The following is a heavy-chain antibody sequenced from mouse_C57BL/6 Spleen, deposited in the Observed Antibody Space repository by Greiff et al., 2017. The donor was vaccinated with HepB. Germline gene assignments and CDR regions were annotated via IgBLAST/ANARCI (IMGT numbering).Heavy chain of an antibody. V-gene: IGHV14-4*01. CDR3: TTHDYDRGDY. D-gene: IGHD2-4*01. J-gene: IGHJ2*01. CDR1: GFNIKDDY. CDR2: IDPENGDT. Sequence: DVQLQESGAELVRPGASVKLSCTASGFNIKDDYMHWVKQRPEQGLEWIGWIDPENGDTEYASKFQGKATITADTSSNTAYLQLSSLTSEDTAVYYCTTHDYDRGDYWGQGTTLTVSS.